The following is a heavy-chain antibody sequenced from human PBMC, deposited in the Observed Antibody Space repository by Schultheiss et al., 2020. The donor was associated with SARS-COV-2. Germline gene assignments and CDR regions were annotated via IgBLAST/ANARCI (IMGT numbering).Heavy chain of an antibody. CDR3: ARDRFNWVPAAIVGYYYYGMDV. J-gene: IGHJ6*02. Sequence: SETLSLTCAVYSGSFSGYYWSWIRQPPGKGLEWIGEINHSGRTNYNPSLKSRVSISIDTSKNQFSLKLSSVTAADTAVYYCARDRFNWVPAAIVGYYYYGMDVWGQGTTVTVSS. V-gene: IGHV4-34*01. CDR2: INHSGRT. CDR1: SGSFSGYY. D-gene: IGHD2-2*01.